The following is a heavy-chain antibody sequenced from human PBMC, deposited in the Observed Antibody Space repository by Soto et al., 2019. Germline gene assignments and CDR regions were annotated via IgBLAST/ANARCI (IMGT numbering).Heavy chain of an antibody. CDR1: GYTFSNYG. V-gene: IGHV1-18*01. J-gene: IGHJ4*02. CDR2: VSAYNRNT. CDR3: ARERRWEPILY. Sequence: QVQLVQSGPEVKKPGASVKGSCKGSGYTFSNYGVTWVRQAPGQGLERLGWVSAYNRNTDYAQKFEDRATMTIDTSTNTAYLELRGLTPDDPAVYYCARERRWEPILYWGQGTL. D-gene: IGHD1-26*01.